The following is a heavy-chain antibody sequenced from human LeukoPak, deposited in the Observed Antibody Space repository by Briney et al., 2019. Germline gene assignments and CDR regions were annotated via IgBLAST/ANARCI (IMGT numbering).Heavy chain of an antibody. D-gene: IGHD3-10*01. CDR2: ISGSGDTT. J-gene: IGHJ4*02. CDR1: GFNYA. CDR3: ARLYGSGSYRY. Sequence: GSLRLSCAASGFNYAINWVRQAPGKGLEWVSGISGSGDTTYYADSVEGRFTISRDNSKNTLYLQMNSLRAEDTAVYYCARLYGSGSYRYWGQGTLVTVSS. V-gene: IGHV3-23*01.